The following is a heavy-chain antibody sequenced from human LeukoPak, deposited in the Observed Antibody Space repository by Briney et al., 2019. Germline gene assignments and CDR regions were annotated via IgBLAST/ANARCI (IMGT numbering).Heavy chain of an antibody. Sequence: GGSLRLSCAASGFTFSSYWMSWVRQAPGKGLEWVSNIRATSTTLYYQDYYADSVKGRFTTSRDNAKNSLYLQMDSLRVEDTAVYYCARDTQWAFDYWGQGILVTVSS. D-gene: IGHD1-26*01. CDR2: IRATSTTL. CDR3: ARDTQWAFDY. CDR1: GFTFSSYW. J-gene: IGHJ4*02. V-gene: IGHV3-48*01.